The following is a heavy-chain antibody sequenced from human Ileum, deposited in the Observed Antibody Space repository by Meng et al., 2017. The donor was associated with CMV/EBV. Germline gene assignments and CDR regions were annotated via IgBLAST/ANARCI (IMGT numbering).Heavy chain of an antibody. Sequence: EPGPSLLQPSGTLSLTCTVTGGSLTSYSWTWIRQPAGKGLEWIGRIHPTGTTDDNPSLRSRVSMSLDKSKNQFSLKLTSVTAADTAVYYCARAAARGVPVDLWGQGTLVTVSS. J-gene: IGHJ5*02. D-gene: IGHD3-10*01. CDR1: GGSLTSYS. V-gene: IGHV4-4*07. CDR2: IHPTGTT. CDR3: ARAAARGVPVDL.